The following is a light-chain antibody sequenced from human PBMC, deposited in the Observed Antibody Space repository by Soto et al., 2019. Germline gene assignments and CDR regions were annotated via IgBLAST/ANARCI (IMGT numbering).Light chain of an antibody. J-gene: IGKJ4*01. CDR2: DAD. CDR3: QHRGNWPPA. CDR1: QSVDNY. Sequence: EAVLTQSPVTLSLSPGERATLSCRASQSVDNYLAWYQQKPGQAPRLLIYDADNRASGIPARFSGSGSGTDFTLTISSLEPEDFAVYYCQHRGNWPPAFGGGTKVEIK. V-gene: IGKV3-11*01.